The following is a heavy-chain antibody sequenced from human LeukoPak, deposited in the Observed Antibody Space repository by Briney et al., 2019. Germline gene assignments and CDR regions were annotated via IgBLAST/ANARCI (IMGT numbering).Heavy chain of an antibody. J-gene: IGHJ4*02. CDR2: ISAYNGNT. D-gene: IGHD3-22*01. CDR1: GYTFTSYG. Sequence: ASVKVSCKASGYTFTSYGISWVRQAPGQGLEWMGWISAYNGNTNYAQKLQVRVTMTTDTSTSTAYMELRSLRSDDTAVYYCARASAYYYDSSGYYNYWGQGTLVTVSS. V-gene: IGHV1-18*01. CDR3: ARASAYYYDSSGYYNY.